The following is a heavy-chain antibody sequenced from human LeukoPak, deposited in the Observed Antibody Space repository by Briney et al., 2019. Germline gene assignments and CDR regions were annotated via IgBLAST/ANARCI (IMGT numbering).Heavy chain of an antibody. CDR1: GVSMSAYQ. J-gene: IGHJ6*02. Sequence: SETLSLTCTVSGVSMSAYQWSWVRQSPEKGLEWIGCINTKGETSYNPSLKSRVTTSVDTSKSQFSLRLTPVTAADTAVYYCARHGFYGDYYYGMDVWGQGTTVTVSS. V-gene: IGHV4-4*09. CDR3: ARHGFYGDYYYGMDV. D-gene: IGHD4-17*01. CDR2: INTKGET.